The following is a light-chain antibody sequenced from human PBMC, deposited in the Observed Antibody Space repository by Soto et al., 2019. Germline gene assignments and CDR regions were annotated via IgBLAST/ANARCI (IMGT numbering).Light chain of an antibody. V-gene: IGKV3-20*01. CDR1: QSISSSY. CDR2: GAF. Sequence: EIVLTQSPGTLSLSPEERATLSCRASQSISSSYLAWYQQKPGRAPRLLIYGAFSRATGIPDRFSGSGSGTDFTLTINRVAPEDFAVYYCQQYVSLPITFGQGTRMEIK. J-gene: IGKJ5*01. CDR3: QQYVSLPIT.